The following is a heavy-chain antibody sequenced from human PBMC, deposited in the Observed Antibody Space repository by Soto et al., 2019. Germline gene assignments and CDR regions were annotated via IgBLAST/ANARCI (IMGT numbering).Heavy chain of an antibody. CDR1: GDTFSSYA. V-gene: IGHV1-69*10. CDR3: ARERVRYDRSGYYRLDY. CDR2: IIPILGTP. Sequence: SVKVSCKASGDTFSSYAISWVRQAAGQGLEWMGGIIPILGTPNYAQKFQGRVTITADKSTSTAYMELSRLRSEDTAVYYCARERVRYDRSGYYRLDYWGQGTQVTVSS. J-gene: IGHJ4*02. D-gene: IGHD3-22*01.